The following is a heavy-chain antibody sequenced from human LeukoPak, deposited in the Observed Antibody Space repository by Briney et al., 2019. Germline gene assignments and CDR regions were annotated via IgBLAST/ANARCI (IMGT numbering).Heavy chain of an antibody. CDR2: ISGSGGST. Sequence: PGGSLRLSCAASGFTFSSYAMSWVRQAPGKGLEWVSAISGSGGSTYYADSVKGRFTISRDNSKNTLYLQMNSLRAEDTPVYYCAKDRNTMIVVDPYDAFDIWGQGTMVTVSS. J-gene: IGHJ3*02. D-gene: IGHD3-22*01. V-gene: IGHV3-23*01. CDR3: AKDRNTMIVVDPYDAFDI. CDR1: GFTFSSYA.